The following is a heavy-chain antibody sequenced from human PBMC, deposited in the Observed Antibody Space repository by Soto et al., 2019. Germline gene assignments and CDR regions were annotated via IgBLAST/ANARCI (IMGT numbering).Heavy chain of an antibody. Sequence: PGGSLRLSCAASGFTFSSYAMSWVRQAPGKGLEWVSAISGSGGSTYYADSVKGRFTISRDNSKNTLCLQMNSLRAEDTAVYYCAKSPILYSEYVNYYYYMDVWGKGTTVTVSS. V-gene: IGHV3-23*01. CDR3: AKSPILYSEYVNYYYYMDV. J-gene: IGHJ6*03. CDR1: GFTFSSYA. D-gene: IGHD2-8*01. CDR2: ISGSGGST.